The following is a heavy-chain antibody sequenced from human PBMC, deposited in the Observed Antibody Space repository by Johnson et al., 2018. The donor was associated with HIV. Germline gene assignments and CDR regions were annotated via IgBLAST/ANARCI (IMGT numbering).Heavy chain of an antibody. Sequence: QVQLVESGGGVVQPGRSLRLSCAASGFTFSDDYMSWIRQAPGKGLEWVSYISRSGSTITYDDSVQGRITISRDNAKNSLYLQMNSLRAEDTAVYYCARSQTMIVDGADAFDIWGQGTMVTVSS. CDR1: GFTFSDDY. CDR3: ARSQTMIVDGADAFDI. CDR2: ISRSGSTI. V-gene: IGHV3-11*04. D-gene: IGHD3-22*01. J-gene: IGHJ3*02.